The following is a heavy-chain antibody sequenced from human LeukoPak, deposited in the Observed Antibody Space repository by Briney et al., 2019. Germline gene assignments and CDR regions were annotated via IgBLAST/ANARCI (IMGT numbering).Heavy chain of an antibody. CDR3: ARYGLAYTYDF. J-gene: IGHJ4*02. D-gene: IGHD3-16*01. CDR2: IYYSGST. V-gene: IGHV4-59*01. CDR1: GGSISGYY. Sequence: PSGTLSLTCSVSGGSISGYYWSWIRQPPGKGLEWIGYIYYSGSTNYNPSLKSRVTMSVDTSKNQFSLKLSSVTAADTAVYYCARYGLAYTYDFWGQGTLVTVSS.